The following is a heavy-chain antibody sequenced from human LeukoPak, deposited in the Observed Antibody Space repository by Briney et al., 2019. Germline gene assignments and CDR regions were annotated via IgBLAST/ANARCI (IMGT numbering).Heavy chain of an antibody. CDR2: ISSSGSTI. D-gene: IGHD6-19*01. CDR1: GFTFSSYE. CDR3: AKDLYSSGWANWFDP. V-gene: IGHV3-48*03. J-gene: IGHJ5*02. Sequence: PGGSLRLSCAASGFTFSSYEMNWVRQAPGKGLEWVSYISSSGSTIYYADSVKGRFTISRDNSKNTLYLQMNSLRAEDTAVYYCAKDLYSSGWANWFDPWGQGTLVTVSS.